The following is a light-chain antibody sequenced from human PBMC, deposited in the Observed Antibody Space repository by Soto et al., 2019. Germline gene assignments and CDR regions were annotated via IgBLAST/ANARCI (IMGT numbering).Light chain of an antibody. CDR1: HNIERW. CDR3: QQYNSWPLT. J-gene: IGKJ4*01. Sequence: IHRTHSPSTLSASLCYRFTITGRASHNIERWMAWYQQKPGKAPSLLIFDASTLHSGVPSRFSGSGSGTDFTLTISSLQSEDSAVYYCQQYNSWPLTFGGGTKVDIK. CDR2: DAS. V-gene: IGKV1-5*01.